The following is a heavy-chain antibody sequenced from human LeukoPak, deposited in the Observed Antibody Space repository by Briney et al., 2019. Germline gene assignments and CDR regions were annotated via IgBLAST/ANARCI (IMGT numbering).Heavy chain of an antibody. CDR3: ARDLERRGSTTVDY. V-gene: IGHV3-48*03. CDR1: GFTFSSYA. D-gene: IGHD2-15*01. Sequence: GGSLRLSCAASGFTFSSYAMNWGRQAPGKGLEWVSYISGSGNTIYYADSVKGRFTISRDNAKNSLYLQMNSLRAEDTAVYYCARDLERRGSTTVDYWGQGTLVTVSS. J-gene: IGHJ4*02. CDR2: ISGSGNTI.